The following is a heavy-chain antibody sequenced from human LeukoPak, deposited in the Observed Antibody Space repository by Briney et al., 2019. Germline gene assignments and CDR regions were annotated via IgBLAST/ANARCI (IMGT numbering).Heavy chain of an antibody. CDR3: ARVKGLNDFWGPIDY. J-gene: IGHJ4*02. Sequence: SETLSLTCTVSGGSISSYYWSWIRQPPGKGLEWIGYIYYSGSTNYNPSLKSRVTISVDTSKNQFSLKLSSVTAADTAVYYCARVKGLNDFWGPIDYWGQGTLVTVSS. CDR1: GGSISSYY. CDR2: IYYSGST. V-gene: IGHV4-59*01. D-gene: IGHD3-3*01.